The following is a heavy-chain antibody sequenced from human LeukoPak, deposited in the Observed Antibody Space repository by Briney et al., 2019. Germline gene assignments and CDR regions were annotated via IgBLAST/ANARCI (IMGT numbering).Heavy chain of an antibody. CDR1: AGSISSSY. CDR3: ARQGPLTSAVTTRTNPFDY. V-gene: IGHV4-59*08. J-gene: IGHJ4*02. CDR2: IYYSGST. D-gene: IGHD4-11*01. Sequence: SETLSLTCTVSAGSISSSYWSWIRQPPGKGLEWIGYIYYSGSTNYNPSLKSRVTISVDTSKNQFSLKLNSVTAADTAVYYCARQGPLTSAVTTRTNPFDYWGQGTLVTVSS.